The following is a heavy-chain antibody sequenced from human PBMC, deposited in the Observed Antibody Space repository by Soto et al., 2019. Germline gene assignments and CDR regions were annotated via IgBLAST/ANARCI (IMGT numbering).Heavy chain of an antibody. J-gene: IGHJ4*02. D-gene: IGHD4-17*01. CDR3: ARGSAYSDYDLEY. CDR2: VSGTGGSA. V-gene: IGHV3-23*01. CDR1: GFTFSSYA. Sequence: PXGSLRLSCSASGFTFSSYAMTWVRQAPGKGLEWVSGVSGTGGSAYYADSVKGRFTISRDKSTNTLYLHMNSLRAEDTAVYYCARGSAYSDYDLEYWGQGTLVTVSS.